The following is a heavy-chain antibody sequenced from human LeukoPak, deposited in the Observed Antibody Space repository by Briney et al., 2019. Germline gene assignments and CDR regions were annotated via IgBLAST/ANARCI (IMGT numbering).Heavy chain of an antibody. CDR1: GFTFSSYG. Sequence: GGSLRLSCAASGFTFSSYGMHWVRQAPGKGLEWVAVISYDGSNKYYADSAKGRFTISRDNSKNTLYLQMNSLRAEDTAVYYCAKEGGGSTFGSDYRGQGTLVTVSS. D-gene: IGHD3-10*01. CDR3: AKEGGGSTFGSDY. CDR2: ISYDGSNK. V-gene: IGHV3-30*18. J-gene: IGHJ4*02.